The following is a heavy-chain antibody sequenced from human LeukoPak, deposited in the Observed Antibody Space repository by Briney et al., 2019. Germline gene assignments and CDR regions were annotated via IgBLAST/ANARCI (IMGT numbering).Heavy chain of an antibody. V-gene: IGHV4-30-2*01. CDR3: ARSPYYYDSSGYLDY. CDR2: IYHSGST. Sequence: SETLSLTCTVSGGSISSGGYYWSWIRQPPGKGLEWIGYIYHSGSTYYNPSLKSRVTISVDRSKNQFSLKLSSVTAADTAVYYCARSPYYYDSSGYLDYWGQGTLVTVSS. D-gene: IGHD3-22*01. J-gene: IGHJ4*02. CDR1: GGSISSGGYY.